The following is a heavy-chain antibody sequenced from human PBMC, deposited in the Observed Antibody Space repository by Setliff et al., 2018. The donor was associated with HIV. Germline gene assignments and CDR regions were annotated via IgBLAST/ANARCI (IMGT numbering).Heavy chain of an antibody. Sequence: SETLSLTCAVTGDSISSRNWWSWVRQALGKGLQWIGEIYQNGLTNYSPSLKSRVSMSLDKSKNQFSLKMTSVTAADTAVYYCVRAGDYYDSTGARAGFDFWGQGTRVTVSS. CDR3: VRAGDYYDSTGARAGFDF. D-gene: IGHD3-22*01. CDR2: IYQNGLT. V-gene: IGHV4-4*02. J-gene: IGHJ3*01. CDR1: GDSISSRNW.